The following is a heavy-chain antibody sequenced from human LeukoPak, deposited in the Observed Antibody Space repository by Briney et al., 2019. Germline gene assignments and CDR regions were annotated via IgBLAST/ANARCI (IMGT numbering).Heavy chain of an antibody. CDR2: IKSKTDGGTT. V-gene: IGHV3-15*01. CDR3: TTEGGWSFYFDY. Sequence: GESLRLSCAASGFTFNNAWMSWVRQAPGKGLEWVGRIKSKTDGGTTDYAAPVKGRFTISRDDSKNTLYLQMNSLKTEDTAVYYCTTEGGWSFYFDYWGQGTLVTVSS. CDR1: GFTFNNAW. D-gene: IGHD2-15*01. J-gene: IGHJ4*02.